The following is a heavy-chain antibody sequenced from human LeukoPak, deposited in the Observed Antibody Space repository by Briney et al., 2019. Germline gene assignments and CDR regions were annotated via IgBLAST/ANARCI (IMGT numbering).Heavy chain of an antibody. CDR3: TTEYYYDSGGNYYFRY. V-gene: IGHV3-15*01. CDR1: GFTFSSFW. Sequence: PGGSLRLSCAASGFTFSSFWMTWVRQAPGKGLEWVGRVKSKADGGTIDYAAPVKGRFTVSRDDSKNTLYLQMNSLKTEDTAVYYCTTEYYYDSGGNYYFRYWGQGTLVTVSS. J-gene: IGHJ4*02. CDR2: VKSKADGGTI. D-gene: IGHD3-22*01.